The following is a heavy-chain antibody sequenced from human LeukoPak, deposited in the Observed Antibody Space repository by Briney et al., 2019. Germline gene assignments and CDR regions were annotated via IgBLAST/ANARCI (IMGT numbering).Heavy chain of an antibody. V-gene: IGHV1-18*04. J-gene: IGHJ3*02. D-gene: IGHD3-22*01. Sequence: ASVKVSCKASGYTFTDYYIHWMRQAPGQGLEWMGWINPDTGDTNYAQKLQGRVTMTTDTSTSTAYMELRSLKSDDTAVYYCASLKNYYDSSGYLVTDAFDIWGQGTMVTVSS. CDR2: INPDTGDT. CDR1: GYTFTDYY. CDR3: ASLKNYYDSSGYLVTDAFDI.